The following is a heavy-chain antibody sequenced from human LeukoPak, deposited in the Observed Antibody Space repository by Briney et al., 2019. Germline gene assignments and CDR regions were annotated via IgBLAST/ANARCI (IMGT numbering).Heavy chain of an antibody. CDR1: GGSLSGYS. D-gene: IGHD5-12*01. J-gene: IGHJ4*02. Sequence: SETPSPTRALSGGSLSGYSWGWVRQPPGEGLEWVGEINNSGSNNYNPSLKSRVTISVDTSKNQFSLKLSSVTAADTAVYYCARGSEVSRGGYDQTQYYFDYWGQGTLVTVSS. CDR2: INNSGSN. CDR3: ARGSEVSRGGYDQTQYYFDY. V-gene: IGHV4-34*01.